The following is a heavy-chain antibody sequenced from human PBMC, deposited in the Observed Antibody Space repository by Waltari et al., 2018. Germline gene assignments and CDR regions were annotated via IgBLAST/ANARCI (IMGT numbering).Heavy chain of an antibody. CDR3: VTWGDLGNF. J-gene: IGHJ4*02. D-gene: IGHD7-27*01. Sequence: VKLVGSGGGWVQPGGCLRVSCAGSGLAFNNYWMSWRGRAPEKGLEWVANIKQDGSEIYYVDSVKGRFSISRDNAKKSLYLQMNSLRGDDTAVFYCVTWGDLGNFWGQGTLVTVSA. CDR2: IKQDGSEI. V-gene: IGHV3-7*01. CDR1: GLAFNNYW.